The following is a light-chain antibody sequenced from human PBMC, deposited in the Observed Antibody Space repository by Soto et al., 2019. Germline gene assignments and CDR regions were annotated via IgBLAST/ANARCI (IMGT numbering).Light chain of an antibody. CDR2: SAS. CDR3: HQTNGSPLT. V-gene: IGKV1-39*01. J-gene: IGKJ4*01. CDR1: QSISNV. Sequence: IQMTQSPSSLSASVGDRVTITCRASQSISNVLNWYQQRPGKAPKLLIYSASSLQSGVPSRFSGSGSGTDFSLTISSLQPEDVATYYCHQTNGSPLTFGGGTKVEIK.